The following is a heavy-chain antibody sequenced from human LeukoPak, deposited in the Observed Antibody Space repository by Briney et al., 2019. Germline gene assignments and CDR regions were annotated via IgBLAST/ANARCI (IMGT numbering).Heavy chain of an antibody. D-gene: IGHD4-17*01. J-gene: IGHJ6*03. V-gene: IGHV3-49*03. CDR1: GFFFGAYA. CDR3: ARDQLGGDPDDYYYYYMDV. Sequence: GGSLRLSCTTSGFFFGAYAMSWFRHAPGKGLEWVGFIRSKTYGGAIEYAASVKGRFTISRDDSKGIAYLQMNSLKTEDTAVYYCARDQLGGDPDDYYYYYMDVWGKGTTVTVSS. CDR2: IRSKTYGGAI.